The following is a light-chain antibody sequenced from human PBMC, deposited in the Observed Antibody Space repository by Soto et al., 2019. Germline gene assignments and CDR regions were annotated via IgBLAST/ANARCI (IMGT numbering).Light chain of an antibody. CDR2: EVS. V-gene: IGLV2-8*01. Sequence: LTQPPSASGSPGQSVSISCTGTSRDVGGNNYVSWYQQHPGKAPKLMIYEVSKRPSGVPDRFSGPKSGNTASLTVSGLQAEDEADYFCLSYAGSTNYVFGTGTKVTV. CDR3: LSYAGSTNYV. J-gene: IGLJ1*01. CDR1: SRDVGGNNY.